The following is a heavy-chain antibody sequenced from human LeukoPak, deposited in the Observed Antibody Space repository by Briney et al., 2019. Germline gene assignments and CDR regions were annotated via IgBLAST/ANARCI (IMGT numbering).Heavy chain of an antibody. V-gene: IGHV4-34*01. J-gene: IGHJ6*02. Sequence: PSETLSLTCAVYGGSFSGYYWSWIRQPPGKGLEWIGEINHSGSTNYNPSLKSRVTISVDTSKNQFSLKLSSVTAADTTVYYCARFSYSSWGNYYYGMDVWGQGTTVIVSS. D-gene: IGHD6-6*01. CDR2: INHSGST. CDR3: ARFSYSSWGNYYYGMDV. CDR1: GGSFSGYY.